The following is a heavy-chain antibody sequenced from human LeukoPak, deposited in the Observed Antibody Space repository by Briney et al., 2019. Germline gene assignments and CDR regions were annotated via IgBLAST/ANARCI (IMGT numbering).Heavy chain of an antibody. CDR3: AKDGDDSIEH. D-gene: IGHD3-22*01. CDR1: GFTFSSYW. J-gene: IGHJ4*02. V-gene: IGHV3-66*01. CDR2: LYTTGRT. Sequence: GGSLRLSCAASGFTFSSYWMSWVRQAPGKGLEWVSVLYTTGRTEYAGSVKGRFTVSRDSSKNTLFLQMNSLRAEDTAVYYCAKDGDDSIEHWGQGTLVTVSS.